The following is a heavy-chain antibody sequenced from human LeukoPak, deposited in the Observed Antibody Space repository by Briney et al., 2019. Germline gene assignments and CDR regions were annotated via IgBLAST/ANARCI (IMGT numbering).Heavy chain of an antibody. CDR3: ARGLIAAAGMDV. CDR2: ISAYYGNT. CDR1: GYTFTNYD. Sequence: GASLKVSCKASGYTFTNYDISWVRQAPGQGLEWMGWISAYYGNTNYAQKFQGRVTMTTDTSTTTAYMELRTLKSDDTAVYFCARGLIAAAGMDVWGKGTPVTVCS. D-gene: IGHD6-13*01. J-gene: IGHJ6*04. V-gene: IGHV1-18*01.